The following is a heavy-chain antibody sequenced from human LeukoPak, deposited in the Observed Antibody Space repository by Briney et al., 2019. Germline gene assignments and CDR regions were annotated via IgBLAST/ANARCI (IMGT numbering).Heavy chain of an antibody. CDR1: GFTFSNYY. V-gene: IGHV3-7*01. J-gene: IGHJ3*02. Sequence: GGSLRLSCAASGFTFSNYYMSWVRQAPGKGLEWVANIYQDGGEKYYVDSVKGRFTISRDNAKNSLYLQMNSLRADDTAVYHCARQETSTYNGAFDIWGQGTMVTVSS. D-gene: IGHD1-1*01. CDR2: IYQDGGEK. CDR3: ARQETSTYNGAFDI.